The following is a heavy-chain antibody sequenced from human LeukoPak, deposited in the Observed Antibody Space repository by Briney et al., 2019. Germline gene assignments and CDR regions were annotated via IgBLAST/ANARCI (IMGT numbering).Heavy chain of an antibody. CDR2: IYHSGST. CDR3: ARAPTFGVVPYFFDY. V-gene: IGHV4-30-2*01. Sequence: SETLSLTCTVSDGSISSGGYYWSWIRQPPGKGLEWIGYIYHSGSTYYNPSLKSRVTISVDRSKNQFSLKLSSVTAADTAVYYCARAPTFGVVPYFFDYWGQGTLVTVSS. D-gene: IGHD3-3*01. CDR1: DGSISSGGYY. J-gene: IGHJ4*02.